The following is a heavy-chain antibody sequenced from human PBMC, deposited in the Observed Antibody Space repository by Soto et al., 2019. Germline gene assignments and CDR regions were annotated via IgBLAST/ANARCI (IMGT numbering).Heavy chain of an antibody. CDR2: IYSGGST. J-gene: IGHJ6*02. CDR3: ARAGEGKVVTFAQPHYYGMDV. Sequence: EVQLVESGGGLIQPGGSLRLSCAASGFTVSSNYMSWVRQAPGKGLEWVSVIYSGGSTYYADAVKGRFTISRDNSKKKLYLQTNSLRAEDTAVYYGARAGEGKVVTFAQPHYYGMDVWGQGTTVTVSS. V-gene: IGHV3-53*01. D-gene: IGHD3-22*01. CDR1: GFTVSSNY.